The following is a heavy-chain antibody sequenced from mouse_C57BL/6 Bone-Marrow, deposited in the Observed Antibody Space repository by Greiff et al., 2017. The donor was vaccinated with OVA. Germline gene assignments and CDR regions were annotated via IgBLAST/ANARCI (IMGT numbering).Heavy chain of an antibody. CDR2: IYPGDGDT. CDR1: GYAFSSSW. J-gene: IGHJ2*01. D-gene: IGHD3-3*01. Sequence: VQLQQSGPELVKPGASVKISCKASGYAFSSSWMNWVKQRPGKGLEWIGRIYPGDGDTNYNGKFKGKATLTADKSSSTAYMQLSSLTSEDSAVYFCARGDVGYWGQGTTLTGSS. V-gene: IGHV1-82*01. CDR3: ARGDVGY.